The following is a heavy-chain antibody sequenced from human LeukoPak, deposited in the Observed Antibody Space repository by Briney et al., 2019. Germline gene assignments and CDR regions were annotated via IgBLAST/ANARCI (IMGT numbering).Heavy chain of an antibody. D-gene: IGHD3-22*01. CDR2: ISGSGGST. CDR3: ANGYYYDSSGSFDAFDI. V-gene: IGHV3-23*01. CDR1: GFTFSSYA. Sequence: GGSLRLSCAASGFTFSSYAMSWVRQAPGKGLEWVSAISGSGGSTYYADSVKGRFTISRDNSKNTLYLQMNSLRAEDTAVYYCANGYYYDSSGSFDAFDIWGQGTMVTVSS. J-gene: IGHJ3*02.